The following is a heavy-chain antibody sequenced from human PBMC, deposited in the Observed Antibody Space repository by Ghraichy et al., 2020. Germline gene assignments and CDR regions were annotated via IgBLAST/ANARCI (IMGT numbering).Heavy chain of an antibody. J-gene: IGHJ4*01. V-gene: IGHV4-34*01. CDR3: ARGVSGSRLPVSYFDY. D-gene: IGHD1-26*01. Sequence: SETLSLTCAVYGGSFSGYYWSWIRQPPGKGLEWIGEINHSGSTNYNPSLKSRVTISVDTSKNQFSLKLSSVTAADTAVYYCARGVSGSRLPVSYFDYWGHGTLVTVSS. CDR1: GGSFSGYY. CDR2: INHSGST.